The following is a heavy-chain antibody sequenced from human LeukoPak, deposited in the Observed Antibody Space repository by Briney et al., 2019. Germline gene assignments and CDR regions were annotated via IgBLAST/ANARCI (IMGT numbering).Heavy chain of an antibody. CDR2: IKQDGSEK. J-gene: IGHJ4*02. CDR1: GFTFSSYW. CDR3: ARCTNPNKIVVVPAYFDY. V-gene: IGHV3-7*01. Sequence: GGSLRLSCAASGFTFSSYWMSWVRQAPGKGLEWVANIKQDGSEKYYVDSVKGRFTISRDNAKNSLYLQMNSLRAEDTAVYYCARCTNPNKIVVVPAYFDYWGQGTLVTVSP. D-gene: IGHD2-2*01.